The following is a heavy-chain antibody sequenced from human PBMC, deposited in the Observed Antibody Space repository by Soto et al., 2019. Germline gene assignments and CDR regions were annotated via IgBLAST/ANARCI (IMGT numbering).Heavy chain of an antibody. D-gene: IGHD2-8*01. CDR3: ASSTDPPPEYCTNGVCYGRGGFDY. J-gene: IGHJ4*02. CDR1: GFTFSSYS. CDR2: ISSSSSYI. Sequence: EVQLVESGGGLVKPGGSLRLSCAASGFTFSSYSMNWVRQAPGKGLEWVSSISSSSSYIYYADSVKGRFTISRDNAKNSLYLQMNSLRAEDTAVYYCASSTDPPPEYCTNGVCYGRGGFDYWGQGTLVTVSS. V-gene: IGHV3-21*01.